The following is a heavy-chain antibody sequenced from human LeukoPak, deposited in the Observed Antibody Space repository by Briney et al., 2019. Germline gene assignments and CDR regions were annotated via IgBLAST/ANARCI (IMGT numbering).Heavy chain of an antibody. Sequence: GGSLRLSCAASGFTFSSYDMHWVRQATGKGLEWVSATGTAGDTYYPGSVKGRFTISRENAKNSLYLQMNSLRAGDTAVYYCAAGVPETSGSLDYWGQGTLVTVSS. CDR3: AAGVPETSGSLDY. J-gene: IGHJ4*02. CDR1: GFTFSSYD. V-gene: IGHV3-13*01. CDR2: TGTAGDT. D-gene: IGHD1-26*01.